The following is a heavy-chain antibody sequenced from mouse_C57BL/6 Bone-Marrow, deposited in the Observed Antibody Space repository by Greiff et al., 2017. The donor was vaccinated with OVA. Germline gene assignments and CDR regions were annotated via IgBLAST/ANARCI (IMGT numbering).Heavy chain of an antibody. CDR1: GFTFSSYA. CDR3: TRDGYDYCAMDY. J-gene: IGHJ4*01. V-gene: IGHV5-9-1*02. Sequence: DVQLVESGEGLVKPGGSLKLSCAASGFTFSSYAMSWVRQTPEKRLEWVAYISSGGDYIYYADTVKGRFTISRDNARNTLYLQMSSLKSEDTAMYYCTRDGYDYCAMDYWGQGTSVTVSS. CDR2: ISSGGDYI. D-gene: IGHD2-10*02.